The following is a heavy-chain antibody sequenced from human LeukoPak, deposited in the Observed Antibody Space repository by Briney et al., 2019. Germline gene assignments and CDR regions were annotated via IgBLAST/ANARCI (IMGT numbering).Heavy chain of an antibody. CDR1: GGSISSGSYY. J-gene: IGHJ4*02. Sequence: SQTLSLTCTVSGGSISSGSYYWSWIRQPAGKGLEWIGRIYTSGSTNYNPSLKSRVTISVDTSKNQFSLKLSSVTAADTAVYYCARRTAGIHLGFDYWGQGTLVTVSS. CDR2: IYTSGST. V-gene: IGHV4-61*02. CDR3: ARRTAGIHLGFDY. D-gene: IGHD6-13*01.